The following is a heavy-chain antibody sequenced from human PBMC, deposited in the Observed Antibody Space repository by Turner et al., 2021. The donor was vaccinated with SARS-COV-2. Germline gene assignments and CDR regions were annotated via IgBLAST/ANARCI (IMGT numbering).Heavy chain of an antibody. V-gene: IGHV4-39*01. CDR3: ARLPERYFFDY. J-gene: IGHJ4*02. Sequence: LQLQESGPGLVKPSETLSLTCTVSGGSITKNYDYWGWIRQPPGKGREWIGSIYYSGNTYYNPSLKSQVTISVDTSKSQFSLKLSSVTAADTAVYYCARLPERYFFDYWGQGALVTVSS. CDR2: IYYSGNT. CDR1: GGSITKNYDY.